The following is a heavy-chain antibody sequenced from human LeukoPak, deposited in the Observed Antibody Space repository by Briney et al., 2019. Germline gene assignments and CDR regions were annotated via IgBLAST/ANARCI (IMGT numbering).Heavy chain of an antibody. CDR1: GFTFSIDG. CDR2: ISPDSNFI. CDR3: ANFQTVGVKPFEH. V-gene: IGHV3-21*01. Sequence: GGSLRLSCAGSGFTFSIDGMNWVRQAPGKGLEWVSSISPDSNFIPQADSVKGRFTISRDNAKNSLYLQMESLRVEDTAVYYCANFQTVGVKPFEHWGQGTLVTVSS. D-gene: IGHD1-26*01. J-gene: IGHJ5*02.